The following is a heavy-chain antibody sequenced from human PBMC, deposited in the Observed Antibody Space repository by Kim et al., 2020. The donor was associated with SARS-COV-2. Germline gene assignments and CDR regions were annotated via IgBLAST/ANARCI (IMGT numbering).Heavy chain of an antibody. CDR1: GYTFTSYY. CDR2: INPSGGST. Sequence: ASVKVSCKASGYTFTSYYMHWVRQAPGQGLEWMGIINPSGGSTSYAQKFQGRVTMTRDTSTSTVYMELSSLRSEDTAVYYCARSLVKYYYDSSGYYPPNNGFDYWGQGTLVTVSS. V-gene: IGHV1-46*01. D-gene: IGHD3-22*01. CDR3: ARSLVKYYYDSSGYYPPNNGFDY. J-gene: IGHJ4*02.